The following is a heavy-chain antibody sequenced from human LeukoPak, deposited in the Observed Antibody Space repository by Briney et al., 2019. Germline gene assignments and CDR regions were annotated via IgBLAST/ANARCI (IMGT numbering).Heavy chain of an antibody. V-gene: IGHV1-46*01. CDR2: IYPGGGST. CDR3: ARDNDFDY. J-gene: IGHJ4*02. CDR1: GYTFTGYY. D-gene: IGHD2-8*01. Sequence: ASVTVSCKASGYTFTGYYMHWVRQAPGQGLEWMGIIYPGGGSTSYAQKFQGRVTMTRDMSTSTVYMELSSLRSEDTAVYYCARDNDFDYWGQGTLVTVSS.